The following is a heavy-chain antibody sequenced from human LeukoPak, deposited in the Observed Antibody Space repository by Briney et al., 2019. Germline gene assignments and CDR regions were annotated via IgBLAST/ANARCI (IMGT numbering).Heavy chain of an antibody. V-gene: IGHV3-23*01. Sequence: GGSLRLSCAASGFTFCSYAMSWVRQAPGKGLEWVSAISGCGGYTYYADSVKGRFTISGDNPKNSLYLQMNSLRAEDTAVYYCATGSFSSGWYNWGQGTLVTVSS. CDR3: ATGSFSSGWYN. J-gene: IGHJ4*02. CDR1: GFTFCSYA. CDR2: ISGCGGYT. D-gene: IGHD6-19*01.